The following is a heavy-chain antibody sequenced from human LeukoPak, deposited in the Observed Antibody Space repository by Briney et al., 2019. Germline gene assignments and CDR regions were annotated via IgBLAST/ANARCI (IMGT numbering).Heavy chain of an antibody. Sequence: GGSLRLSCAASGFTFSSYWMSWVRQTPGKGLEWVANIKQDGSEKYYVDSVKGRFTIPRDNAKNSLYLQMNSLRAEDTALYYCARKFYYYFDFWGQGTLVTVSS. D-gene: IGHD3-10*01. V-gene: IGHV3-7*04. J-gene: IGHJ4*02. CDR3: ARKFYYYFDF. CDR2: IKQDGSEK. CDR1: GFTFSSYW.